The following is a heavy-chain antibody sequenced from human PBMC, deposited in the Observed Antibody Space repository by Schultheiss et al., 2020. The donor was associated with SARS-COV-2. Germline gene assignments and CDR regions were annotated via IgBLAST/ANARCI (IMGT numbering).Heavy chain of an antibody. CDR2: IYYSGSP. D-gene: IGHD6-13*01. CDR3: ARDYSGRIAAAGDWFDP. CDR1: GGSFSGYY. J-gene: IGHJ5*02. Sequence: SETLSLTCAVYGGSFSGYYWSWIRQPPGKGLEWLAYIYYSGSPNYNPSLKSRVTMSVDTSKNQFSLKLSSVTAADTAVYYCARDYSGRIAAAGDWFDPWGQGTLVTVSS. V-gene: IGHV4-59*12.